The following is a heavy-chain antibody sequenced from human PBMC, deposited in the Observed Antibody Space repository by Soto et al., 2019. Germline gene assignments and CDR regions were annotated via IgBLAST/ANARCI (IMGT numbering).Heavy chain of an antibody. CDR3: ARPSRALDYYGSGPRYYYYGMDV. J-gene: IGHJ6*04. V-gene: IGHV5-51*01. D-gene: IGHD3-10*01. Sequence: GASVKVSCKASGYTFTSYGMNWVRQMPGKGLEWMGIIYPGDSDTRYSPSFQGQVTISADKSISTAYLQWSSLKASNTAMYYCARPSRALDYYGSGPRYYYYGMDVHDKETTGTASS. CDR1: GYTFTSYG. CDR2: IYPGDSDT.